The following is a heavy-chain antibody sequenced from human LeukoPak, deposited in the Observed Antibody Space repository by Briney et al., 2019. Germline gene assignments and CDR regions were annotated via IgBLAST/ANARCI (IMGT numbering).Heavy chain of an antibody. CDR1: GGSISSGGYS. CDR3: ARLGSSSSHYYYYYGMDV. V-gene: IGHV4-30-2*01. J-gene: IGHJ6*02. Sequence: SQTLSLTCAVSGGSISSGGYSWSWIRQPPGKGLEWIGYIYHSGSTYYNPSLKSRVTISVDRSKNQFSLKLSSVTAADTAVYYCARLGSSSSHYYYYYGMDVWGQGTTVTVSS. D-gene: IGHD6-6*01. CDR2: IYHSGST.